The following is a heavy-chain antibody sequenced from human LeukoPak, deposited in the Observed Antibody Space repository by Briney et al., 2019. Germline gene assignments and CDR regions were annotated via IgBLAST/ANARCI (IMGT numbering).Heavy chain of an antibody. D-gene: IGHD3-10*01. Sequence: GGSLRLSCAGSGFTFSNFGMTWVHQAPGKGLEWVSTIRDGSYTTYYADSVKGRFTISRDNSKNTLYLQMNSLRADDTAVYYCAKGRVDHYGLFDFWGQGTLVTVSS. J-gene: IGHJ4*02. CDR3: AKGRVDHYGLFDF. CDR2: IRDGSYTT. CDR1: GFTFSNFG. V-gene: IGHV3-23*01.